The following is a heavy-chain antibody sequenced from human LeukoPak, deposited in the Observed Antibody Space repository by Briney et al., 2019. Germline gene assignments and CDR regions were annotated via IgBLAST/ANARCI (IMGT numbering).Heavy chain of an antibody. V-gene: IGHV4-4*07. CDR1: GVSISSYY. D-gene: IGHD3-22*01. J-gene: IGHJ2*01. Sequence: PSETQSLTCTVSGVSISSYYWSWIRQPAGKGLEWIGRINTSGSTNYNPSLKSRVTMSVDTSKNQFSLKLSSVTAADTAVYYCARDRYHYDSSGYRYFDLWGRGTLVTVSS. CDR3: ARDRYHYDSSGYRYFDL. CDR2: INTSGST.